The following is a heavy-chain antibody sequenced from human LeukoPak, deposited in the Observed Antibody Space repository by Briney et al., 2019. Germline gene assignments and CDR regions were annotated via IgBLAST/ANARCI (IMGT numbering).Heavy chain of an antibody. CDR2: INHSGST. V-gene: IGHV4-34*01. CDR1: GGSFSGYY. Sequence: SETLSLTCAVYGGSFSGYYWSWIRQPPGKGLEWIGEINHSGSTNYNPSLKSRVTISVDTSKNQFSLKLSSVTAADTALYYCARGPDCSSTSCDNNWFDPWGQGTLVTVSS. CDR3: ARGPDCSSTSCDNNWFDP. J-gene: IGHJ5*02. D-gene: IGHD2-2*02.